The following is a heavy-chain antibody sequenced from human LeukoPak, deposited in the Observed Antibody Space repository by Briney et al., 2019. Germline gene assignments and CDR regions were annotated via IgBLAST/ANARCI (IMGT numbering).Heavy chain of an antibody. CDR3: ASHLLYYDAFDI. D-gene: IGHD2-8*01. CDR1: GFTVSSNY. CDR2: IYSGGST. Sequence: GGSLRLSCAASGFTVSSNYMSWVRQAPGKGLEWVSVIYSGGSTYYADSVKGRLTISRDNSKNTLYLQMNSLRAEDTAVYYCASHLLYYDAFDIWGQGTMVTVSS. V-gene: IGHV3-66*04. J-gene: IGHJ3*02.